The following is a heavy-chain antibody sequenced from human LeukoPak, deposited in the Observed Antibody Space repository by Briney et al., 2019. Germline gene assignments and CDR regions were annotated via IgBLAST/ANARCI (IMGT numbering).Heavy chain of an antibody. V-gene: IGHV4-39*01. CDR3: ARQVHGGYYYMDV. D-gene: IGHD3-10*01. CDR2: IYYSGST. Sequence: SETLSLICTVSGGSISSSSYYWGWIRQPPGTGLEWIGSIYYSGSTYYNPSLKSRVTISVDTSKNQFSLKLSSVTAADTAVFYCARQVHGGYYYMDVWGKGTTVTVSS. J-gene: IGHJ6*03. CDR1: GGSISSSSYY.